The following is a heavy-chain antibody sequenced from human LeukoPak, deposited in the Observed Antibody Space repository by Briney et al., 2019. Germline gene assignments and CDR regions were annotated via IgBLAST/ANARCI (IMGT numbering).Heavy chain of an antibody. CDR3: ARRSGSAWDY. CDR1: GGSISSSSYY. V-gene: IGHV4-39*01. CDR2: IYYSGTT. Sequence: SETLSLTCTVSGGSISSSSYYWGWIRQPPGKGLEWIGSIYYSGTTYYNPSLKSRITISVDTSKNQFSLKLSSVTAADTAVYYCARRSGSAWDYWGQGTLVTVSS. D-gene: IGHD3-10*01. J-gene: IGHJ4*02.